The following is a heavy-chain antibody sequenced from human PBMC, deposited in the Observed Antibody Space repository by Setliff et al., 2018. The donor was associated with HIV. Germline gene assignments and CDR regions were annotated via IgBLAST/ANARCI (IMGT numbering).Heavy chain of an antibody. CDR1: GGSISSSSYY. CDR2: MYYSGST. CDR3: ARVFVDTAVLRVLEYYFDS. Sequence: ETLSLTCTVSGGSISSSSYYWGWVRQPPGKGLEWIGGMYYSGSTYYTPSLKSRITISLDTSKNQFSLRMRSVTAADTAVYYCARVFVDTAVLRVLEYYFDSWGRGTLVTVSS. J-gene: IGHJ4*02. D-gene: IGHD5-18*01. V-gene: IGHV4-39*07.